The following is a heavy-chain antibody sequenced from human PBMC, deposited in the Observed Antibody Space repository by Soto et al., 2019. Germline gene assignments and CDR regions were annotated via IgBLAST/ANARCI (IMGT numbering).Heavy chain of an antibody. Sequence: DVQLVESGGGLVQPGGSLRLSCAVSGFTFSHSTMHWFRQAPGKRLEYVSAISSDGGTTYYADSVKGIFSISRDNSKNTLYLQMGSLISEDMGLYYCARADAVTTTLTRHYFFEFWGQGTLVTVSS. CDR3: ARADAVTTTLTRHYFFEF. CDR1: GFTFSHST. J-gene: IGHJ4*02. CDR2: ISSDGGTT. V-gene: IGHV3-64*07. D-gene: IGHD4-17*01.